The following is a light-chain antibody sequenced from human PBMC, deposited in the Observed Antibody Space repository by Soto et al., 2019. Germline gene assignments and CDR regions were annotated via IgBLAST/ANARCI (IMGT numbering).Light chain of an antibody. Sequence: DIVMTQSPDSLAVSLGERATINCKSSQSVLYSSNNKNYLAWYQQKPGQPPKLLIYWASTRESGVPDRFSGRGSGTDFTLTISSLQAEDVAVYYCQQYYSTPPTFCQGTKVEIK. CDR3: QQYYSTPPT. CDR2: WAS. J-gene: IGKJ1*01. V-gene: IGKV4-1*01. CDR1: QSVLYSSNNKNY.